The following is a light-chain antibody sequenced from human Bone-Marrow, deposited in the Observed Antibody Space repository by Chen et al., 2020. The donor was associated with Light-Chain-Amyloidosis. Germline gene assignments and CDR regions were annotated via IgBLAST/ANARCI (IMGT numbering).Light chain of an antibody. CDR2: CAS. CDR3: QQYNNWPLT. Sequence: VMTQSPVALSVSPGDTATLSCRASQSIRGNLAWYQQSPGQAPRLLIYCASARATGITARFSGSGFETDFTLTISTIQSEDFAVYYCQQYNNWPLTFGQGTRVDIK. J-gene: IGKJ1*01. V-gene: IGKV3-15*01. CDR1: QSIRGN.